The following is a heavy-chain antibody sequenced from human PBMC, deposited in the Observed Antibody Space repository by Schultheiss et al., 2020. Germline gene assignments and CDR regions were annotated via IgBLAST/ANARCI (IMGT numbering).Heavy chain of an antibody. D-gene: IGHD4-11*01. Sequence: SETLSLTCAVSGGSISSSNWWSWVRQPPGKGLEWIGEINHSGSTNYNPSLKSRVTISVDTSKNQFSLKLSSVTAADTAVYYCARVLSDSGDHSLWFDPWGQGTLVTVSS. V-gene: IGHV4-4*02. CDR1: GGSISSSNW. CDR3: ARVLSDSGDHSLWFDP. J-gene: IGHJ5*02. CDR2: INHSGST.